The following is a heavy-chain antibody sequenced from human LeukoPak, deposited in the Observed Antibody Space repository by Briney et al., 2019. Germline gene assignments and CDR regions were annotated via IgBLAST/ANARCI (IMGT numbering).Heavy chain of an antibody. Sequence: ASVKVSCKASGYTFTSYAMHWVRQAPGQRLEWMGWINAGNGNTKYSQKFQGRVTITRDTSASTAYMELGSLRSEDTAVYYCAAPGYSGYDYRIWGQGTLVTVSS. CDR1: GYTFTSYA. CDR3: AAPGYSGYDYRI. V-gene: IGHV1-3*01. CDR2: INAGNGNT. J-gene: IGHJ4*02. D-gene: IGHD5-12*01.